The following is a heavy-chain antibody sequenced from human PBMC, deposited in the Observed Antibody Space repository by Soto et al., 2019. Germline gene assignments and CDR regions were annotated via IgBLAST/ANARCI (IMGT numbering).Heavy chain of an antibody. CDR3: ARGQLEWELLDYHYGMDV. CDR2: ISSSSSTI. Sequence: EVQLVESGGGLVQPGGSLRLSCAASGFTFSSYSMNWVRQAPGKGLEWVSYISSSSSTIYYADSVKGRFTISRDNAKNAMYLQMNRLRDEDTSVYYCARGQLEWELLDYHYGMDVWGQGTTVTVSS. J-gene: IGHJ6*02. D-gene: IGHD1-26*01. V-gene: IGHV3-48*02. CDR1: GFTFSSYS.